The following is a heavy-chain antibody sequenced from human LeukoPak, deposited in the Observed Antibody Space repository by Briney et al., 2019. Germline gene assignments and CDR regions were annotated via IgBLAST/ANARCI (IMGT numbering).Heavy chain of an antibody. CDR3: ARDPPIMTTYYYDSSGYRHGY. Sequence: GASVKVSCKASGYTFTSYGISWVRQAPGQGLEWMGWISAYNGNTNYAQKLQGRVTMTTDTSTSTAYMELRSLRSDDTAVYYCARDPPIMTTYYYDSSGYRHGYWGQGTLVTVSS. J-gene: IGHJ4*02. CDR2: ISAYNGNT. V-gene: IGHV1-18*01. CDR1: GYTFTSYG. D-gene: IGHD3-22*01.